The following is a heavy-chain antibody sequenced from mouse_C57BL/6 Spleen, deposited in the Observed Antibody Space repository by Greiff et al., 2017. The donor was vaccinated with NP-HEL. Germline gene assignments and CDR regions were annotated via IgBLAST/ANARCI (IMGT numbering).Heavy chain of an antibody. CDR2: IDPEDGDT. J-gene: IGHJ1*03. V-gene: IGHV14-1*01. D-gene: IGHD2-3*01. Sequence: VQLQQSGAELVRPGASVKLSCTASGFNIKDYYMHWVKQRPEQGLEWIGRIDPEDGDTEYAPKFQGKATMTADTSSNTAYLQLSSLTSEDTAVYYCTSGSYDGLRGWYFDVWGTGTTVTVSS. CDR3: TSGSYDGLRGWYFDV. CDR1: GFNIKDYY.